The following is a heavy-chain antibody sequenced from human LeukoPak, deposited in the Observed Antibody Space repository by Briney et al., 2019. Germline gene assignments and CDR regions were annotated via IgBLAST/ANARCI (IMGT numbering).Heavy chain of an antibody. D-gene: IGHD3-16*01. CDR1: GGSISSYY. V-gene: IGHV4-59*01. J-gene: IGHJ6*04. CDR2: IYYSGST. CDR3: ARYGGPYYYYGMDV. Sequence: PSETLSLTCTVSGGSISSYYWSWIRQPPWKGLEGIGYIYYSGSTNYNPSLKSRVTISVDTSKNQFSLKLSSVTAADTAVYYCARYGGPYYYYGMDVWGKGTTVTVSS.